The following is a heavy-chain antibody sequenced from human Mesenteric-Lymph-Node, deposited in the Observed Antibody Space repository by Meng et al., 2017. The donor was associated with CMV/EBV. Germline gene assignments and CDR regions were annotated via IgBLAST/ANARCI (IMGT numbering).Heavy chain of an antibody. CDR1: GSTFRSSA. Sequence: GESLKISCTASGSTFRSSAMHWVRQAPGKGPEWVAFIWSDGTNTYYSDSVKGRFTISRDNSRSTLYLQMNSLRAEDTAIYYCAKEFGSYYFDYWGQGTPVTVSS. J-gene: IGHJ4*02. V-gene: IGHV3-30*02. D-gene: IGHD3-16*01. CDR2: IWSDGTNT. CDR3: AKEFGSYYFDY.